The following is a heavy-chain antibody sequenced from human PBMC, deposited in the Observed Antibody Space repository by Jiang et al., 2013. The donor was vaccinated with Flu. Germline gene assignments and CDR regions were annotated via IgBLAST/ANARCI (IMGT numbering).Heavy chain of an antibody. V-gene: IGHV2-5*02. CDR2: IYWDDDK. J-gene: IGHJ4*02. D-gene: IGHD5-12*01. CDR1: GFSLSTSGVG. Sequence: VKPTQTLTLTCTFSGFSLSTSGVGVGWIRQPPGKALEWLALIYWDDDKRYSPSLKSRLTITKDTSKNQVVLTMTNMDPVDTATYYCAHKDVSSGYDHYYFDYWGQGTLVTVSS. CDR3: AHKDVSSGYDHYYFDY.